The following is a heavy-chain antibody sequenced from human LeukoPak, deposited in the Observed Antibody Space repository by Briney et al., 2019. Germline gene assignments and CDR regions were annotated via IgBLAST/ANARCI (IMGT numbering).Heavy chain of an antibody. V-gene: IGHV4-59*01. J-gene: IGHJ3*02. CDR2: IYYSGST. D-gene: IGHD3-22*01. CDR1: GGSISSYY. CDR3: ARDGFGSSGYLDAFDI. Sequence: PSATLSLTCTVSGGSISSYYWSWIRQPPGKGLGWIGYIYYSGSTNYNPSLKSRVTISVDTSKNQFSLKLSSVAAADTAVYYCARDGFGSSGYLDAFDIWGQGTMVTVSS.